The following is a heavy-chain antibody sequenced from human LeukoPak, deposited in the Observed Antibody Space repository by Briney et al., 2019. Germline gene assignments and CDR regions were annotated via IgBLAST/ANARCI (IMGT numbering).Heavy chain of an antibody. V-gene: IGHV1-3*01. Sequence: GASVKVSCKASGYTFTSYAMHWVRQAPGQRLEWMGWINAGNGNTKYSQKFQGRVTITRDTSASTAYVELSSLRSEDTAVYYCAVDSSGYYYYWFDPWGQGTLVTVSS. J-gene: IGHJ5*02. CDR3: AVDSSGYYYYWFDP. CDR2: INAGNGNT. CDR1: GYTFTSYA. D-gene: IGHD3-22*01.